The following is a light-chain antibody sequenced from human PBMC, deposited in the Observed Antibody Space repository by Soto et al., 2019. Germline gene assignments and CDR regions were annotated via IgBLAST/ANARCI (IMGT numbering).Light chain of an antibody. CDR3: QQRSNGIT. J-gene: IGKJ5*01. V-gene: IGKV3-11*01. Sequence: EIVLTQSPGTLSLSPGERATLSCRASQSVSSYLAWYQQKPGQAPRLLIYDASNRATGIPARFSGSGSGTDSTLTISSLEPEDFAVYYCQQRSNGITFGQGTRLEIK. CDR1: QSVSSY. CDR2: DAS.